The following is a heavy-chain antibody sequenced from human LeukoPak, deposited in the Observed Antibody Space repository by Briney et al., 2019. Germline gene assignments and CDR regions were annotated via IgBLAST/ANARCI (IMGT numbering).Heavy chain of an antibody. J-gene: IGHJ3*02. CDR2: IDHSGST. CDR3: ARTRYSSSWRPDAFDI. CDR1: GGSFNGYY. D-gene: IGHD6-13*01. Sequence: SQTLSLTCTVSGGSFNGYYWNWIRQPPGKGLEWIGEIDHSGSTHYNPSLKSRVTISVDTSKNQFSLRLSSVTAADTAVYYCARTRYSSSWRPDAFDIWGQGTMVTVSS. V-gene: IGHV4-34*01.